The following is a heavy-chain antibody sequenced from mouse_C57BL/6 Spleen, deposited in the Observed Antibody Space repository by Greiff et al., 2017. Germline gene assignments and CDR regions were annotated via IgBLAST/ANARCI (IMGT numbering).Heavy chain of an antibody. CDR1: GYTFTSYG. J-gene: IGHJ4*01. CDR3: ARKYYSNYEGGFYAMDY. V-gene: IGHV1-81*01. D-gene: IGHD2-5*01. CDR2: IYPRSGNT. Sequence: VQVVESGAELARPGASVKLSCKASGYTFTSYGISWVKQRTGQGLEWIGEIYPRSGNTYYNEKFKGKATLTADKSSSTAYMELRSLTSEDSAVYFCARKYYSNYEGGFYAMDYWGQGTSVTVSS.